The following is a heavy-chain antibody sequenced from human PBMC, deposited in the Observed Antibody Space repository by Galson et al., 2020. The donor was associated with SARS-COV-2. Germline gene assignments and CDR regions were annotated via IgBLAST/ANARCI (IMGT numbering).Heavy chain of an antibody. D-gene: IGHD6-19*01. Sequence: GESLKISCAASGFTFSSYAMHWVRQAPGKGLEWVAVISYDGSNKYYADSVKGRFTISRDNSKNTLYLQMNSLRAEDTAVYYCARDPRWVSGWPTGNWFDPWGQGTLVTVSS. CDR1: GFTFSSYA. V-gene: IGHV3-30-3*01. CDR2: ISYDGSNK. CDR3: ARDPRWVSGWPTGNWFDP. J-gene: IGHJ5*02.